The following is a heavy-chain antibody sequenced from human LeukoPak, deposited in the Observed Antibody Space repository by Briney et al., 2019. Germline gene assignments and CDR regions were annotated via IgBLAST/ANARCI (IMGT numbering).Heavy chain of an antibody. V-gene: IGHV1-18*01. CDR2: ISAYNGNT. D-gene: IGHD5-12*01. Sequence: EASVKVSCKASGYTFTSYGISWVRQAPGQGLEWMGWISAYNGNTNYAQKLQGRVTMTTDTSTSTAYMELRSLRSDDTAVYYCAGARGGYDYGWDRDFDYWGQGTLVTVSS. CDR1: GYTFTSYG. CDR3: AGARGGYDYGWDRDFDY. J-gene: IGHJ4*02.